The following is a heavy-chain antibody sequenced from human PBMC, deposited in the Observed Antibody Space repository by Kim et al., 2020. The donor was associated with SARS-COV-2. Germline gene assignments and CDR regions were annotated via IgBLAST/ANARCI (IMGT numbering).Heavy chain of an antibody. CDR1: GGSISSSSYY. D-gene: IGHD3-22*01. CDR3: ARQTPDIKYYYDSSGYWIGYFQH. J-gene: IGHJ1*01. V-gene: IGHV4-39*01. CDR2: IYYSGST. Sequence: SETLSLTCTVSGGSISSSSYYWGWIRQPPGKGLEWIGSIYYSGSTYYNPSLKSRVTISVDTSKNQFSLKLSSVTAADTAVYYCARQTPDIKYYYDSSGYWIGYFQHWGQGTLVTVSS.